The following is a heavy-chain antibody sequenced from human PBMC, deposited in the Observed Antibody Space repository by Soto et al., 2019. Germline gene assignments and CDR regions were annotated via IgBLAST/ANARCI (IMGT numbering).Heavy chain of an antibody. Sequence: QVQLVESGGGVVQPGRSLRLSCAASGFTFSSYAMHWVRQAPGKGLEWVAVISYDGSNKYYADSVKGRFTISRDNSXXTLYLQMNSLRAEDTAVYYCAREGASYSLSPYFDYWGQGTLVTVSS. D-gene: IGHD1-26*01. J-gene: IGHJ4*02. V-gene: IGHV3-30-3*01. CDR2: ISYDGSNK. CDR1: GFTFSSYA. CDR3: AREGASYSLSPYFDY.